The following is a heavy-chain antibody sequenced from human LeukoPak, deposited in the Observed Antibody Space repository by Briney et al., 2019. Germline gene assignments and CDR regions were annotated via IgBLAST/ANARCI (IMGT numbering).Heavy chain of an antibody. J-gene: IGHJ3*02. Sequence: SETLSLTCTVSGGSISSYYWSWIRQPPGKGLEWIGYIYYSGSTNYNPSLKSRVTISVDTSKNLFSLKLSSVTAADTAVYYCARHVDTAMALDAFDIWGQGTMVTVSS. V-gene: IGHV4-59*01. CDR1: GGSISSYY. D-gene: IGHD5-18*01. CDR2: IYYSGST. CDR3: ARHVDTAMALDAFDI.